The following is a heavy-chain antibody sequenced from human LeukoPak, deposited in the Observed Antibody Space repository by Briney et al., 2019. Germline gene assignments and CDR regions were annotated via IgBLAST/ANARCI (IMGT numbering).Heavy chain of an antibody. V-gene: IGHV3-23*01. Sequence: GGSLRLSCAASGFTFSSSAMSWVRQAPGKGLEWVSAISNNGGYTYYADSVQGRFTISRDNSKSTLCLQMNSLRAEDTAVYYCAKDKAANSINWFDYWGQGTLVTVSS. CDR1: GFTFSSSA. J-gene: IGHJ4*02. CDR3: AKDKAANSINWFDY. CDR2: ISNNGGYT. D-gene: IGHD6-13*01.